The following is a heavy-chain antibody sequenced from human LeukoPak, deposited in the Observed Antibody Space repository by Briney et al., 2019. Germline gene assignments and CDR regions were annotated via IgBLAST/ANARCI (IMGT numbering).Heavy chain of an antibody. CDR3: AKDDDWGRYKH. V-gene: IGHV3-53*01. CDR2: IYSGGTT. D-gene: IGHD3-16*01. Sequence: GGSLRLSCAASGFTISSNYMSWVRQAPGKGLEWVSIIYSGGTTYYTDSVRGRFTISRDNFKNTLSLQVNSLRAEDTAMYYCAKDDDWGRYKHWGQGTLVTVSS. CDR1: GFTISSNY. J-gene: IGHJ1*01.